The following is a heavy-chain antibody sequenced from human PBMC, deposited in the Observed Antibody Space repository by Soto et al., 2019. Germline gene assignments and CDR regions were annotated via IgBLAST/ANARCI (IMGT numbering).Heavy chain of an antibody. CDR2: VNYRGST. Sequence: PSETLSLTCTVSGASISSSYWSWIRQSPGKGLEWIGYVNYRGSTKDNPSLNGRVSLSIDTSKNQFSLKLSSVAAADAAVYYCARGYYDSRGQSNTFDVWGQGTMVTVSS. V-gene: IGHV4-59*01. CDR1: GASISSSY. CDR3: ARGYYDSRGQSNTFDV. J-gene: IGHJ3*01. D-gene: IGHD3-22*01.